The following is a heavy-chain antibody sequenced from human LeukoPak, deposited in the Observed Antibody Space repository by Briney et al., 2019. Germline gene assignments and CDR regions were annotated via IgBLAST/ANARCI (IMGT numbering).Heavy chain of an antibody. J-gene: IGHJ3*02. CDR1: GGTFSSYA. V-gene: IGHV1-46*01. CDR3: ARDSAAMAPGNDAFDI. CDR2: INPSGGST. Sequence: ASVKVSCKASGGTFSSYAISWVRQAPGQGLEWMGIINPSGGSTSYAQKFQGRVTMTRDTSTSTVYMELSSLRSEDTAVYYCARDSAAMAPGNDAFDIWGQGTMVTVSS. D-gene: IGHD5-18*01.